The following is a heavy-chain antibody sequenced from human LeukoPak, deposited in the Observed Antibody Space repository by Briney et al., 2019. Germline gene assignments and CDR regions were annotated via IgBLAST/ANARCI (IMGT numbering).Heavy chain of an antibody. D-gene: IGHD5-24*01. V-gene: IGHV3-30*02. CDR3: ARRSRDGWYFDY. CDR1: GFIFSSYG. Sequence: PGGSLRLSCATSGFIFSSYGMHWVRQAPGKGLEWVAFIRYAGDDQYYADSVKGRFTVSRDNSKSTLFLQMNSLRAEDTAVYYCARRSRDGWYFDYWGQGTLVTVSS. CDR2: IRYAGDDQ. J-gene: IGHJ4*02.